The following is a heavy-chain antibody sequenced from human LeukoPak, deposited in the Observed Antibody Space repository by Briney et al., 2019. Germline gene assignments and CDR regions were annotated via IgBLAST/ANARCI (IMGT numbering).Heavy chain of an antibody. V-gene: IGHV4-39*01. J-gene: IGHJ4*02. D-gene: IGHD6-19*01. CDR2: IYYSGST. Sequence: GSLRLSCAATGFTFSSYSMNWVRQAPGKGLEWIGSIYYSGSTYYNPSLKSRVTISVDTSKNQFSLKLSSVTAADTAVYYCARLQWLIDYWGQGTLVTVSS. CDR1: GFTFSSYSMN. CDR3: ARLQWLIDY.